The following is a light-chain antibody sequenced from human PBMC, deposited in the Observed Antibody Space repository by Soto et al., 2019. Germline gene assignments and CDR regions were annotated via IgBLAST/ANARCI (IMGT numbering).Light chain of an antibody. J-gene: IGKJ5*01. CDR3: QQYNKWPPIT. CDR2: GAS. CDR1: QSVSSN. Sequence: EIVMTQSPATLPVSPGERATVSCRASQSVSSNLAWYQQKPGQAPRFLIYGASTRATGIPARFSGSGSGTEFTLTISSLQSEDFAVYYCQQYNKWPPITFGQGTRLEIK. V-gene: IGKV3-15*01.